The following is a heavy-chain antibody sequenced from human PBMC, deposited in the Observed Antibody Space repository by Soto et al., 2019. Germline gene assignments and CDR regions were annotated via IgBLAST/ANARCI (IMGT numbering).Heavy chain of an antibody. J-gene: IGHJ6*02. V-gene: IGHV3-74*01. D-gene: IGHD3-22*01. CDR2: ISIDGSST. CDR3: ASDRYYDSVYYGMDV. CDR1: GFTFSSYW. Sequence: EVQLVESGGGLVQPGGSLRLSCAASGFTFSSYWMTWVRQAPGKGLVWVSRISIDGSSTSYADSVKGRFTISRDNAKNTLYLQMNSERADDSAVYYCASDRYYDSVYYGMDVWGQGTTVTVSS.